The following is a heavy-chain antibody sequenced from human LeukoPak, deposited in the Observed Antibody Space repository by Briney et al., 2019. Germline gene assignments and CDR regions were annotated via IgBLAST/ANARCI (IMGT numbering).Heavy chain of an antibody. Sequence: GASVKVSCKASGYTFTSYGISWVRQAPGQGLEWMGWISAYNGNTNYAQKLQGRVTMTRNTSISTAYMELSSLRSEDTAVYYCARGRSIAVAGTIDYYYYYMDVWGKGTTVTISS. CDR2: ISAYNGNT. J-gene: IGHJ6*03. D-gene: IGHD6-19*01. CDR1: GYTFTSYG. CDR3: ARGRSIAVAGTIDYYYYYMDV. V-gene: IGHV1-18*01.